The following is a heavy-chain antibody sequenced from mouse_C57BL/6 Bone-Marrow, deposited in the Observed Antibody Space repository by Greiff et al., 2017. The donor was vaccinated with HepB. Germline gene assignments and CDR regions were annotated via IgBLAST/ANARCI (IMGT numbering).Heavy chain of an antibody. Sequence: VQLQQPGAELVKPGASVKLSCKASGYTFTSYWMQWVKQRPGQGLEWIGEIDPSDSYTNYNQKFKGKATLTVDTSSSTAYMQLSSLTSEDSAVYYCAGSRGYWGQGTTLTVSS. CDR3: AGSRGY. CDR2: IDPSDSYT. J-gene: IGHJ2*01. V-gene: IGHV1-50*01. CDR1: GYTFTSYW.